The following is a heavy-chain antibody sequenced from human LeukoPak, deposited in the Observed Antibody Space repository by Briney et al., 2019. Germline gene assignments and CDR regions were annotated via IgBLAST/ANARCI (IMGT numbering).Heavy chain of an antibody. CDR1: GGSISSYY. Sequence: SETLSLTCTVSGGSISSYYWSWIRQPAGKGLEWIGRIYTSGSTNYNPSLKSRVTMSVDTSKNQFSLKLSSVTAADTAVYYCARSVPYYYDSSGYYYEPNDAFDIWGQGTMVTVSS. V-gene: IGHV4-4*07. J-gene: IGHJ3*02. CDR2: IYTSGST. CDR3: ARSVPYYYDSSGYYYEPNDAFDI. D-gene: IGHD3-22*01.